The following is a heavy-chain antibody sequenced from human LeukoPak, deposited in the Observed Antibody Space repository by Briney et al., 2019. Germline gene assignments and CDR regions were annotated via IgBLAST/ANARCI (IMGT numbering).Heavy chain of an antibody. Sequence: ASVKVSCKASGYTFTSYAMNWVRQAPGQGLEWMGWINPKSGGTKYAQNFEGRVTMTTDTSISTAYMELTGLRSDDTAVYYCARDLRAWLQSFGSFIWGQGTLVTVSS. V-gene: IGHV1-2*02. J-gene: IGHJ4*02. CDR2: INPKSGGT. CDR1: GYTFTSYA. CDR3: ARDLRAWLQSFGSFI. D-gene: IGHD5-24*01.